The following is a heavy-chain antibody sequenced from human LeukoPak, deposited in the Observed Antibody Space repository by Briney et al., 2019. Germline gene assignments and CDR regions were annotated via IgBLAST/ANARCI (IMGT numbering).Heavy chain of an antibody. Sequence: GGSLRLSCAASGFTFSSYAMSWVRQAPGKGLEWVSAVRSSCGSTYYADSVKGRFTISRDNSKNTLYLQMNSLRAEDTAVYYCAKLQQLGGVDYWGQGTLVTVSS. CDR2: VRSSCGST. V-gene: IGHV3-23*01. D-gene: IGHD6-6*01. J-gene: IGHJ4*02. CDR3: AKLQQLGGVDY. CDR1: GFTFSSYA.